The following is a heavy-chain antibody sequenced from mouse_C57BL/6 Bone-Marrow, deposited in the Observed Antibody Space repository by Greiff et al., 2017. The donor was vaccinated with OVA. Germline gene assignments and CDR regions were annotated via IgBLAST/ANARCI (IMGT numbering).Heavy chain of an antibody. CDR3: ARPPLNWDWYFDV. D-gene: IGHD4-1*01. J-gene: IGHJ1*03. V-gene: IGHV1-82*01. CDR1: GYAFSSSW. CDR2: IYPGDGDT. Sequence: QVQLQQSGPELVKPGASVKISCKASGYAFSSSWMNWVKQRPGKGLEWIGRIYPGDGDTNYNGKFKGKATLTADKASSTAYMQLSSLTSEDSAVYFCARPPLNWDWYFDVWGTGTTVTVSS.